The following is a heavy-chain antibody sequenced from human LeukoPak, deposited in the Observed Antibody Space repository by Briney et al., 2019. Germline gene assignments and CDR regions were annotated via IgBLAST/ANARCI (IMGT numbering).Heavy chain of an antibody. Sequence: PSETLSLTCSVSGDSIRSSSYFWGWIRQPPGKGLEWIGSIYYSGSTYYNPSLKSRVTISVGTSKNQFSLKLSSVTAADTAVYYCARHTITMIVVVFDYWGQGTLVTVSS. J-gene: IGHJ4*02. V-gene: IGHV4-39*01. CDR1: GDSIRSSSYF. D-gene: IGHD3-22*01. CDR2: IYYSGST. CDR3: ARHTITMIVVVFDY.